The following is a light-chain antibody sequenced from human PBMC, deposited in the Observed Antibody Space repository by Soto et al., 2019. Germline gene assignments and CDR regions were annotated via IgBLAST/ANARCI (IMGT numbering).Light chain of an antibody. J-gene: IGKJ3*01. Sequence: DIQMTQSPSALSASVGDRVTITCQASQDISVNLNWFQQKPGKAPQLLIHDASYLATGVPSRFSGGGSGTHFSLTINSLPPEDFATYYCHQYENLLFTFGPGTRVEMK. V-gene: IGKV1-33*01. CDR3: HQYENLLFT. CDR1: QDISVN. CDR2: DAS.